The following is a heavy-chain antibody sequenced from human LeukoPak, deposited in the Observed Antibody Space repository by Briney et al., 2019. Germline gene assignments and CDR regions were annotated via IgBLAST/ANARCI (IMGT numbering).Heavy chain of an antibody. V-gene: IGHV3-7*01. D-gene: IGHD4-17*01. CDR1: GFGFSNFW. Sequence: GGSLRLSCAASGFGFSNFWMSWVRQAPGKGPEWVANIKEDGSLKNYVDSVEGRFTVSRDNAKNSLYLQMNSLRAEDTAVYYCARDYSTVTTFFDYWGQGTLVAVSS. CDR3: ARDYSTVTTFFDY. J-gene: IGHJ4*02. CDR2: IKEDGSLK.